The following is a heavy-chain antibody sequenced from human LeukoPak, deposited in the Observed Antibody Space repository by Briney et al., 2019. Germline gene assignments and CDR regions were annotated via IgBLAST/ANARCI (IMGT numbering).Heavy chain of an antibody. J-gene: IGHJ4*02. CDR2: IYYSGST. D-gene: IGHD1-26*01. CDR1: GGSISSSSYY. V-gene: IGHV4-39*01. Sequence: KPSETLSLTCTFSGGSISSSSYYWGWIRQPPGKGLEWIGSIYYSGSTYYNPSLKSRVTISVDTSKNQFSLKLSSVTAADTAVYYCARLAYSGSYYWGQGTLVTVSS. CDR3: ARLAYSGSYY.